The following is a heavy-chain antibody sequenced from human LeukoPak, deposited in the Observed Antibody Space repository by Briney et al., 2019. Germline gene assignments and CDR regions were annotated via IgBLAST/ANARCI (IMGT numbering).Heavy chain of an antibody. J-gene: IGHJ4*02. CDR1: GYTFTSYY. D-gene: IGHD4-17*01. V-gene: IGHV1-46*01. Sequence: ASVKVSCKASGYTFTSYYMHWVRQAPGQGLGWMGIINPSSGSTSYAQRFQGRVTMTRDTSTSTVYMELSSLRSEDTAVYYCARRADGDEGYFDYWGQGTLVTVSS. CDR3: ARRADGDEGYFDY. CDR2: INPSSGST.